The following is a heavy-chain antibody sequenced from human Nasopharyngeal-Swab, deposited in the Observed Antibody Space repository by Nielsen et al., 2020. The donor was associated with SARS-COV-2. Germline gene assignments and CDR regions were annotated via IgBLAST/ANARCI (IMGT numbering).Heavy chain of an antibody. Sequence: GESLKISCAASGFTFSSYWMHWVRQAPGKGLVWVSRINSDGSSTSYADSVKGRFTISRDNAKNSLYLQMNSLRAEDTAVYYCARERDCSGGSCPYYYGMDVWGQGTTVTVSS. D-gene: IGHD2-15*01. CDR1: GFTFSSYW. V-gene: IGHV3-74*01. CDR3: ARERDCSGGSCPYYYGMDV. J-gene: IGHJ6*02. CDR2: INSDGSST.